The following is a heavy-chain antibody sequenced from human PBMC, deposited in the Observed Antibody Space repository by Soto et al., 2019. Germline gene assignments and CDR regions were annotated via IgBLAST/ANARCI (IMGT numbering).Heavy chain of an antibody. D-gene: IGHD6-19*01. CDR1: GFTFDDYA. J-gene: IGHJ3*02. Sequence: QSGGSLRLSCAASGFTFDDYAMHWVRQAPGKGLEWVSGISWNSGSIGYADSVKGRFTISRDNAKNSLYLQMNSLGAEDTALYYCAKDNEIAVAGTGAFDIWGQGTMVTVSS. CDR2: ISWNSGSI. CDR3: AKDNEIAVAGTGAFDI. V-gene: IGHV3-9*01.